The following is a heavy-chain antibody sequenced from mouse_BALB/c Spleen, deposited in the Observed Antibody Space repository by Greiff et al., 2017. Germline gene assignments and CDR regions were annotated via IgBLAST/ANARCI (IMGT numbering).Heavy chain of an antibody. Sequence: EVQRVESGGGLVQPGGSRKLSCAASGFTFSDYGMAWVRQAPGKGPEWVAFISNLAYSIYYADTVTGRFTISRENAKNTLYLEMSSLRSEDTAMYYCARVSDLKNYFDYWGQGTTLTVSS. CDR2: ISNLAYSI. CDR3: ARVSDLKNYFDY. V-gene: IGHV5-15*02. J-gene: IGHJ2*01. CDR1: GFTFSDYG.